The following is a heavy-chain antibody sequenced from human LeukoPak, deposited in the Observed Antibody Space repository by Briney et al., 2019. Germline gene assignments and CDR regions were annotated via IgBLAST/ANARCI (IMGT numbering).Heavy chain of an antibody. CDR2: IYFDTKNI. J-gene: IGHJ3*02. D-gene: IGHD2-8*01. V-gene: IGHV3-33*08. Sequence: GGSLRLSCAASGFTFSGFWMSWVRQAPGKGLEWVAVIYFDTKNIHYADSVKGRFTVSRDDSKNTLYLQMNSLRAEDTAVYYCARESCLNAVCYTGEGAFDIWGQGTMVTVSS. CDR1: GFTFSGFW. CDR3: ARESCLNAVCYTGEGAFDI.